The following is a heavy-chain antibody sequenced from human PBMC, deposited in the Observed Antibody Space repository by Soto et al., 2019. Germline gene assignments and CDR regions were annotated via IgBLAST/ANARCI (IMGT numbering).Heavy chain of an antibody. CDR1: GFTFSSYA. Sequence: LRLSCAASGFTFSSYAMSWVRQAPGKGLEWVSAISGSGGSTYYADSVKGRFTISRDNSKNTLYLQMNSLRAEDTAVYYCAKDNGSYYRYLKHWGQGTMVTVSS. D-gene: IGHD1-26*01. J-gene: IGHJ1*01. V-gene: IGHV3-23*01. CDR2: ISGSGGST. CDR3: AKDNGSYYRYLKH.